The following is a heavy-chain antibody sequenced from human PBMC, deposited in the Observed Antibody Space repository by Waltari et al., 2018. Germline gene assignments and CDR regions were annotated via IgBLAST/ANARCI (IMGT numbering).Heavy chain of an antibody. V-gene: IGHV4-34*01. CDR3: ARERQLELGRTGVFDP. CDR2: ITHTVKT. Sequence: QVRLDQWGAGLLKPSETLSLTCAVYGGSFSGYYWSWIRRSPEKGLEWIGEITHTVKTNYNPSLRGRITMSVDTSKNQFSLKMTSVTAADTAVYYWARERQLELGRTGVFDPWSRGTPVTVSS. CDR1: GGSFSGYY. J-gene: IGHJ5*02. D-gene: IGHD1-7*01.